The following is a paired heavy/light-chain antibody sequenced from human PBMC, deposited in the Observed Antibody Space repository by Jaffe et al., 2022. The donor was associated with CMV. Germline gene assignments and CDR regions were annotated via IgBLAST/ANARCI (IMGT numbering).Heavy chain of an antibody. CDR2: INGGNGNT. V-gene: IGHV1-3*01. CDR3: ARVALYTRSPDFDY. D-gene: IGHD2-2*02. Sequence: QVQLLQSGAEMKRPGASVTVSCKASGYIFSDYAIHWVRQAPGQRLEWMGWINGGNGNTKFSQKFQDRINITRDTSATTAYMQLSSLRFDDTGIYYCARVALYTRSPDFDYWGQGTLVTVST. J-gene: IGHJ4*02. CDR1: GYIFSDYA.
Light chain of an antibody. J-gene: IGLJ2*01. CDR2: QTS. CDR3: QAWDSSTIV. V-gene: IGLV3-1*01. Sequence: SYELTQPPSVSVSPGQTATITCSGNHLGDKYVSWYQQKPGQSPVLVIYQTSKRPSGIPERFSGSSSGNTATLTISGTQAMEEADYYCQAWDSSTIVFGGGTKLTVL. CDR1: HLGDKY.